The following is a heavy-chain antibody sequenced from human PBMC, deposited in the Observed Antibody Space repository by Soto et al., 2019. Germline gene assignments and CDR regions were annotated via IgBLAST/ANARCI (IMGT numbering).Heavy chain of an antibody. Sequence: WVLRLSCAASGFTFSSYAMHWVRQAPGKGLEWVAVISYDGSNKYYADSVKGRFTISRDNSKNTLYLQMNSLRAEDTAVYYCARERSGWPYYYYGMDVWGQGITVTVSS. CDR2: ISYDGSNK. V-gene: IGHV3-30-3*01. J-gene: IGHJ6*02. D-gene: IGHD6-19*01. CDR3: ARERSGWPYYYYGMDV. CDR1: GFTFSSYA.